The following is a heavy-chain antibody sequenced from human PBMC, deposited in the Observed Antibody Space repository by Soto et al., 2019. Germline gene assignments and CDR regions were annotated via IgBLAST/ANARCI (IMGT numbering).Heavy chain of an antibody. CDR2: MNPNNGNA. V-gene: IGHV1-8*01. Sequence: VSVKVSFKASGFTFITYDFSWLRQAAGQGLEWMGWMNPNNGNAGFAQKFRGRINMTRNTSISTAYLELSSLRSDDSAVYFCARRKERAGPYYLDLWGQGTQVTVSS. J-gene: IGHJ4*02. D-gene: IGHD6-25*01. CDR1: GFTFITYD. CDR3: ARRKERAGPYYLDL.